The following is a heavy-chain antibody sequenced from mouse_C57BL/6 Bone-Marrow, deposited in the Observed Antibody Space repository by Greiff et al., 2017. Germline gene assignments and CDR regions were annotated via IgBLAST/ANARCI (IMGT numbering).Heavy chain of an antibody. Sequence: VQLQQPGAELVKPGASVKLSCKASGYTFTSYWMHWVKQRPGRGLAWIGRIDPNSGGTKYNEKFKSKATLTVDKPSSTAYMQLSSLTSEDSAVYYGARGQIYYYGSSTGYFDVWGTGTTVTVSS. J-gene: IGHJ1*03. V-gene: IGHV1-72*01. CDR3: ARGQIYYYGSSTGYFDV. D-gene: IGHD1-1*01. CDR1: GYTFTSYW. CDR2: IDPNSGGT.